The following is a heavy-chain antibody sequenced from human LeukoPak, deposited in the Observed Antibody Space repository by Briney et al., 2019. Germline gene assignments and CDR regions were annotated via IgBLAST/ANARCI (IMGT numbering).Heavy chain of an antibody. V-gene: IGHV3-21*01. CDR3: ARERLVAASPFED. CDR2: ISSSSSYI. J-gene: IGHJ4*02. CDR1: GFTFSSYS. D-gene: IGHD2-15*01. Sequence: GGSLRLSCAASGFTFSSYSMNWVRQAPGKGLEWVSSISSSSSYIYYADSVKGRFTISRDNAKNSLYLQMNSLRAEDTAVYYCARERLVAASPFEDWGQGTLVTVSS.